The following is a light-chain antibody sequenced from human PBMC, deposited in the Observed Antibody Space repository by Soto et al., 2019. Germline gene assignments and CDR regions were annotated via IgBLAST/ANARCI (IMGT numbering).Light chain of an antibody. CDR1: SSNIGAGYD. CDR2: NSN. V-gene: IGLV1-40*01. J-gene: IGLJ3*02. Sequence: QPVLTQPPSVSGAPGQRVTISCTGSSSNIGAGYDVHWYQQLPGAAPKLLISNSNSRPSGVPDRFSGSKSGTSASLAITGLQAEDEADYYCQSYDNSLRGVVFGGGTKLTVL. CDR3: QSYDNSLRGVV.